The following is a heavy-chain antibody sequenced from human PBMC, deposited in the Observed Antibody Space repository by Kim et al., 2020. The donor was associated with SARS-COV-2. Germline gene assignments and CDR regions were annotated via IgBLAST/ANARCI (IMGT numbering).Heavy chain of an antibody. D-gene: IGHD3-10*01. CDR3: ARGVTNVRYGVDV. Sequence: ASVKVSCTASGYTFSGYYMHWVRQAPGQGLEWMGNISPTSGGTTYAQKFQGRVTVTRDTSISTAYMELNRLTSDDTAVYYCARGVTNVRYGVDVWGQGTTVTVSS. CDR2: ISPTSGGT. V-gene: IGHV1-2*02. J-gene: IGHJ6*02. CDR1: GYTFSGYY.